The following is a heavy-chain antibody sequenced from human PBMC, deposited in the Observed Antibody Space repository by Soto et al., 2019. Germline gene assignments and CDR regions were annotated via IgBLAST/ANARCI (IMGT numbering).Heavy chain of an antibody. Sequence: QVQLVQSGAEVKKPGSSVKVSCKASGGTFSSYIISWVRQAPGQGLEWMGRVIPILGIANYAQTFQGRFTITAHKSTSTAYMELSSLRSEDTAVYYCARFPQTAIVGAAYFDYWGQGTLVTVSS. CDR2: VIPILGIA. J-gene: IGHJ4*02. V-gene: IGHV1-69*02. D-gene: IGHD1-26*01. CDR1: GGTFSSYI. CDR3: ARFPQTAIVGAAYFDY.